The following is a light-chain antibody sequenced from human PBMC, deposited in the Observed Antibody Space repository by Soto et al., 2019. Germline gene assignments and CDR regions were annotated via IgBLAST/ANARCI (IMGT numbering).Light chain of an antibody. J-gene: IGKJ5*01. CDR3: QQYYS. CDR2: WAS. CDR1: QSVLYSSNNKNY. V-gene: IGKV4-1*01. Sequence: DIVMTQSPDSLAVSLGERATFNCKSSQSVLYSSNNKNYLAWYQQKPGQPPKLLIYWASTRESGVPDRFSGSGSGTDFTLTISSLQAEDVAVYYCQQYYSFGQGTRLEIK.